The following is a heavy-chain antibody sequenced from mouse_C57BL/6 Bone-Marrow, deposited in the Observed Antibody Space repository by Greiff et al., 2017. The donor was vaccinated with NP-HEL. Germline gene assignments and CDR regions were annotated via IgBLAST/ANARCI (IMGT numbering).Heavy chain of an antibody. CDR1: GYAFSSSW. Sequence: VQLVESGPELVKPGASVKISCKASGYAFSSSWMNWVKQRPGKGLEWIGRIYPGDGDTNYNGKFKGKATLTADKSSSAAYMQLSSLTSEDSAVYFCARFYYDYRYYYAMDYWGQGTSVTVSS. D-gene: IGHD2-4*01. J-gene: IGHJ4*01. CDR2: IYPGDGDT. V-gene: IGHV1-82*01. CDR3: ARFYYDYRYYYAMDY.